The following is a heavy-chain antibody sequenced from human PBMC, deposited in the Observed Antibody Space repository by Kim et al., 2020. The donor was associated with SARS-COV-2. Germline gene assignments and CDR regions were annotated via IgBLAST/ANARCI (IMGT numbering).Heavy chain of an antibody. CDR3: AKDGVWFGELLRHFDY. V-gene: IGHV3-30*02. D-gene: IGHD3-10*01. J-gene: IGHJ4*02. Sequence: SVKGRFTISRDNSKNTLYLKMNSLRAQDTAVYYCAKDGVWFGELLRHFDYWGQGTLVTVSS.